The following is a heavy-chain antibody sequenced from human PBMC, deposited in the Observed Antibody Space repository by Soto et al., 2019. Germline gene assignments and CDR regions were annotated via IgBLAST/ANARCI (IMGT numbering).Heavy chain of an antibody. CDR3: ARLSGDNSAFFCYGMDD. CDR1: GFTFDTYW. D-gene: IGHD1-20*01. J-gene: IGHJ6*02. V-gene: IGHV3-74*01. Sequence: PGGSLRLSCAASGFTFDTYWINWVRQAPWKGPEWLSGINSDGTISSYADSVKGRFNISRDNARNTLSLQMNSLRADDTAVYYCARLSGDNSAFFCYGMDDWGQRTTVTVSS. CDR2: INSDGTIS.